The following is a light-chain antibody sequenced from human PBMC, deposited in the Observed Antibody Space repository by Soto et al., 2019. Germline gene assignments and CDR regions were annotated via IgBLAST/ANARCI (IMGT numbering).Light chain of an antibody. V-gene: IGKV3-20*01. CDR3: QHYGTSAL. CDR1: QSVSDSY. J-gene: IGKJ3*01. Sequence: EIVLTQSPGTLSLSPGERATLSCRASQSVSDSYLAWYQQKPGQAPRLLIYASSRATGIPDRFSGSGSGTDFNLTSSRLEPEDFAVYYCQHYGTSALFGPGTKVDIK. CDR2: AS.